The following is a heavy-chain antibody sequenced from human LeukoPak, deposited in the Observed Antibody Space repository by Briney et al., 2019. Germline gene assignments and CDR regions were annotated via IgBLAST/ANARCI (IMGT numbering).Heavy chain of an antibody. CDR1: GFTVSSNY. V-gene: IGHV3-53*01. Sequence: GGSLRLSCAASGFTVSSNYMSWVRQAPGKGLEWVSVIYGGGSTYYADSSMGRFTISCDNSKSTLYLQMNSLRAEDTAVYYCARGQITRQWGWGLDYWGQGTLVTVSS. CDR2: IYGGGST. J-gene: IGHJ4*02. D-gene: IGHD7-27*01. CDR3: ARGQITRQWGWGLDY.